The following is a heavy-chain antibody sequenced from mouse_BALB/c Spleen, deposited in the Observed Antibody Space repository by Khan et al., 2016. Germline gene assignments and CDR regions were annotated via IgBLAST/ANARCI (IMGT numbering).Heavy chain of an antibody. CDR1: GYTFTSYV. CDR3: ASTYAYGSSTWFSF. D-gene: IGHD1-1*01. Sequence: VQLQQSGPELVKPGASVKLSCKASGYTFTSYVMHWVKQKPGQGLEWIGYINPYNEGTKFNEKLKGKATLTSDKSYSTAYMELSSLTSEDYAVYYGASTYAYGSSTWFSFWGQGTLVTVSA. J-gene: IGHJ3*01. CDR2: INPYNEGT. V-gene: IGHV1S136*01.